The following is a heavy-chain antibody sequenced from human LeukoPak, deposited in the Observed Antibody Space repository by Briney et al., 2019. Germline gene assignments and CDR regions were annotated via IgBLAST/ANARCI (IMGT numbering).Heavy chain of an antibody. CDR2: ISSGGNT. V-gene: IGHV3-23*01. J-gene: IGHJ4*02. CDR1: GFTFNSYA. CDR3: AKARAGDITAAFNY. D-gene: IGHD6-13*01. Sequence: PGGSLRLSCAASGFTFNSYAMSWVHQAPGKGLEWVSGISSGGNTYYADSVKGRFTISRDNSENTLNLQMNSLRAEDTAIYYCAKARAGDITAAFNYWGQGTLVTVSS.